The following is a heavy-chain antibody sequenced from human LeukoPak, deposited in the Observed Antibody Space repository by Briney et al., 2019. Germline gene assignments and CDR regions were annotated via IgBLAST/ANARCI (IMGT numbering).Heavy chain of an antibody. CDR3: ARGSYYYDSSGYYYLSYFDY. D-gene: IGHD3-22*01. J-gene: IGHJ4*02. Sequence: KPSETLSLTCAVYGGSFSGYYWSWIRQPPGEGLEWIGEINHSGSTNYNPSLKSRVTISVDTSKNQFSLKLSSVTAADTAVYYCARGSYYYDSSGYYYLSYFDYWGQGTLVTVSS. CDR1: GGSFSGYY. V-gene: IGHV4-34*01. CDR2: INHSGST.